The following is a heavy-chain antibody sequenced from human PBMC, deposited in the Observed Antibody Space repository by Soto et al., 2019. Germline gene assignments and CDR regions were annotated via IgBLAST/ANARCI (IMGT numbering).Heavy chain of an antibody. CDR3: ASRTSGWYFDY. J-gene: IGHJ4*02. D-gene: IGHD6-19*01. Sequence: EVQLLESGGGLVQPGGSLRLSCTASGFTFSSYAMNWVRQAPGKGLEWVSVISGSGDSTYYADSVKGRFTISRDNSKNTLYLQMKSLGAEDTAVYYCASRTSGWYFDYWGQGTVVTVSS. CDR2: ISGSGDST. CDR1: GFTFSSYA. V-gene: IGHV3-23*01.